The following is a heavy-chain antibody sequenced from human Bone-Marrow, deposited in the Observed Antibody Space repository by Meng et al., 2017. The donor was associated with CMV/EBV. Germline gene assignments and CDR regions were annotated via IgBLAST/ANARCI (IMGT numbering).Heavy chain of an antibody. D-gene: IGHD4-11*01. J-gene: IGHJ6*02. CDR2: INPSTGST. CDR1: GYNFFNYD. Sequence: ASVKVSCKASGYNFFNYDINWLRHTTGQGLEWMGIINPSTGSTSYAQKFQGRVTMTRDTSTSTVYMELSSLRSEDTAVYYCAREWVTTSAYGMDVWGQGTTVTVSS. V-gene: IGHV1-46*01. CDR3: AREWVTTSAYGMDV.